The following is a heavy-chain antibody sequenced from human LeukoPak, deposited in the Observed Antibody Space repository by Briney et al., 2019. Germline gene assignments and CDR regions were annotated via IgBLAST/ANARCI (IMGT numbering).Heavy chain of an antibody. CDR2: MNPNSGNT. V-gene: IGHV1-8*01. CDR1: GYTFTSYD. CDR3: ARSRFRDSYCQLDY. J-gene: IGHJ4*02. D-gene: IGHD5-18*01. Sequence: ASVKVSCKASGYTFTSYDINWVRQATGQGLEWMGWMNPNSGNTGYAQKFQGRVTMTRNTSISTAYMELRSLRSEDTAVYYCARSRFRDSYCQLDYWGQGTLVTVSS.